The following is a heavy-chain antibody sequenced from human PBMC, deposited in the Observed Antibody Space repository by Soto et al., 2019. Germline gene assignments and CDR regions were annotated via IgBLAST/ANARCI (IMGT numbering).Heavy chain of an antibody. CDR2: IDPRDSYT. J-gene: IGHJ4*02. CDR1: GNNFLSYW. D-gene: IGHD3-22*01. V-gene: IGHV5-10-1*01. CDR3: ARPRTSDYYTFDY. Sequence: GESLKISCKGSGNNFLSYWISWVRQMPGKGLEWMGRIDPRDSYTNYSPSFQGHVTISVDRSISTAYLQWSSLKASDTAMYFCARPRTSDYYTFDYWGQGNLVTGSS.